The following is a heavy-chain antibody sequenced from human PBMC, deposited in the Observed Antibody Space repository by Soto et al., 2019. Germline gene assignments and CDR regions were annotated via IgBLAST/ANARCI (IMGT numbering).Heavy chain of an antibody. V-gene: IGHV4-59*08. J-gene: IGHJ3*02. D-gene: IGHD3-9*01. Sequence: QVQLQESGPGLVKPSETLSLTCNVSGGSISSYYWSWIRQPPGKGLEWIGYIYYSGSTNYNPSLKIRVTRSVDTSKNHFSLKLSSVTAADTAVYYCARHWRLRYFDWDDAFDIWGQGTMVTVSS. CDR3: ARHWRLRYFDWDDAFDI. CDR1: GGSISSYY. CDR2: IYYSGST.